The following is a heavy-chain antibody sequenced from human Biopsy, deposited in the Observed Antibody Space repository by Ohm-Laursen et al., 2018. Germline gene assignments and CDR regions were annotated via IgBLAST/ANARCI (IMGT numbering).Heavy chain of an antibody. D-gene: IGHD3-16*01. J-gene: IGHJ4*02. CDR1: GGTLTSLD. Sequence: SSVKVSCKLSGGTLTSLDISWVRQAPGQGLEWVGGILPSSGITNYAQPLRGRVTITADESTTTAYMELRSLKSEDTAVYYCARRRGADFDYWGQGTLVTVSS. CDR3: ARRRGADFDY. CDR2: ILPSSGIT. V-gene: IGHV1-69*01.